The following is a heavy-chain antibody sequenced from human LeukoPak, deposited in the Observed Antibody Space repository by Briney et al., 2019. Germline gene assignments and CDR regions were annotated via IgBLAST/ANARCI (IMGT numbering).Heavy chain of an antibody. CDR1: GGSFSGYY. CDR3: ARGPYFDWLFQQSWFDP. CDR2: INHSGST. Sequence: SETLSLTCAVYGGSFSGYYWSWIRQPPGKGLEWIGEINHSGSTNYNPSLKSRVTISVDTSKNQFSLKLSSVTAADTAVYYCARGPYFDWLFQQSWFDPWGQGTLVTVSS. V-gene: IGHV4-34*01. J-gene: IGHJ5*02. D-gene: IGHD3-9*01.